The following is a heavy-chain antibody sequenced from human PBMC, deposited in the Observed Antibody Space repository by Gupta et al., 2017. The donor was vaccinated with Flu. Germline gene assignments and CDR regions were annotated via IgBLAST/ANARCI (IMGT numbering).Heavy chain of an antibody. D-gene: IGHD3-9*01. CDR3: AKEDNFVFVY. Sequence: EVQLVESGGGLVQPGRSLRLSCAASGFTFDDYAMHWVRQAPGKGLEWVSSISWNSGNVGYADSVEGRLTISRDNAKNSLYLQMNSLRAEDTALYYCAKEDNFVFVYWGQGTLVTVSS. J-gene: IGHJ4*02. V-gene: IGHV3-9*01. CDR2: ISWNSGNV. CDR1: GFTFDDYA.